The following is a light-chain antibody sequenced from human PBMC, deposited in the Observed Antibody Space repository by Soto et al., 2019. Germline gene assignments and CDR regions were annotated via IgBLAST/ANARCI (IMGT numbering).Light chain of an antibody. CDR1: QGVSRK. Sequence: DIVMTQSPATLSVAPGERVTFSCRASQGVSRKLAWYQHKPGQAPRLLISGASTGATGIPARFSGSGSGTDFTLTISSLEPEDFAVYYCQQRSVWPPSITFGQGTRLEIK. CDR3: QQRSVWPPSIT. J-gene: IGKJ5*01. CDR2: GAS. V-gene: IGKV3-11*01.